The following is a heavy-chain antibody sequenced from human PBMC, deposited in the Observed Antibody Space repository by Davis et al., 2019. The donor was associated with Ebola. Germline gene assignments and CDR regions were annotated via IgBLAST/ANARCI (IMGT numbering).Heavy chain of an antibody. CDR3: ARVGGSCYGY. J-gene: IGHJ4*02. V-gene: IGHV3-7*03. CDR1: GFTFSSYY. CDR2: IKQDGSDK. D-gene: IGHD2-15*01. Sequence: GESLKISCAASGFTFSSYYMSWVRQAPGKGLEWVANIKQDGSDKYYVDSVNGRFTISRDNAKNSLYLQMNSLRAEDTAVYYCARVGGSCYGYWGQGALVSVSS.